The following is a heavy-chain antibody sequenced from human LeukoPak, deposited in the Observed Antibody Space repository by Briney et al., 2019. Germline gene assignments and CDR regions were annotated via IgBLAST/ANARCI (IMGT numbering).Heavy chain of an antibody. V-gene: IGHV1-46*01. CDR3: ARDNSVGDNAWWFDP. CDR2: INPSGSKT. J-gene: IGHJ5*02. Sequence: ASVKVSCKASGYTLTTYYMHWVRQAPGQGLEWMGIINPSGSKTYYAQKFQGRVTMTRDMSTSTVYMELSSLRSEDTAVYYCARDNSVGDNAWWFDPWGQGTLVTVSS. D-gene: IGHD1-26*01. CDR1: GYTLTTYY.